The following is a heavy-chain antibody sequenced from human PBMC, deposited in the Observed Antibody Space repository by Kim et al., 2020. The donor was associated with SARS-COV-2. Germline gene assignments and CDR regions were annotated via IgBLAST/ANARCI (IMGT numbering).Heavy chain of an antibody. CDR3: ARRGYFDGGWGYYFDY. D-gene: IGHD3-9*01. J-gene: IGHJ4*02. V-gene: IGHV4-39*01. Sequence: SLKSRVTISVDTSKNQFSLKLSSVTAADTAVYYCARRGYFDGGWGYYFDYWGQGTLVTVSS.